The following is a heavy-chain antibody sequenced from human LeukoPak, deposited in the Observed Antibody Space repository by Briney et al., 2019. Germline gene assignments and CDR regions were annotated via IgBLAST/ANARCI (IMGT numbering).Heavy chain of an antibody. Sequence: SETLSLTCTVSGGSISSSSYYWGWIRQPPGKGLEWIGSIYYSGSTYYNPSLKSRVTISVDTSKNQFSLKLSSVTAADTAVYHCARSNYYDSSGYYPYYYYMDVGGKGTTVTVSS. CDR1: GGSISSSSYY. J-gene: IGHJ6*03. CDR3: ARSNYYDSSGYYPYYYYMDV. D-gene: IGHD3-22*01. V-gene: IGHV4-39*07. CDR2: IYYSGST.